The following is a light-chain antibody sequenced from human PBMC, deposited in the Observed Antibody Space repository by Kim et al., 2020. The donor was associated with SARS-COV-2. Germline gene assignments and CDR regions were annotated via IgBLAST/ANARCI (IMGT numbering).Light chain of an antibody. CDR2: LNSGGSH. CDR3: QTWGTGGV. V-gene: IGLV4-69*01. J-gene: IGLJ3*02. Sequence: QLVLTQSPSASASLGASVKLTCTLSSGHSSYAIAWHQQQPEKGPRYLMKLNSGGSHSKGDGIPDRFSGSSSGAERYLTISSLQSEDEADYYYQTWGTGGVFGGGTQLTVL. CDR1: SGHSSYA.